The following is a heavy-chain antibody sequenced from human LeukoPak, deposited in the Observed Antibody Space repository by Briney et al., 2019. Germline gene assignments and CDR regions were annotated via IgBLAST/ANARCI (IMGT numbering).Heavy chain of an antibody. CDR2: IDPNSGGT. V-gene: IGHV1-2*06. CDR3: ARGSYYYDSSGYYHY. J-gene: IGHJ4*02. CDR1: GHTFTGYY. D-gene: IGHD3-22*01. Sequence: ASVKVSCKASGHTFTGYYMHWVRQAPGQGLEWMGRIDPNSGGTNYAQKFQGRVTMTRDTSISTAYMELSRLRSDDTAVYYCARGSYYYDSSGYYHYWGQGTLVTVSP.